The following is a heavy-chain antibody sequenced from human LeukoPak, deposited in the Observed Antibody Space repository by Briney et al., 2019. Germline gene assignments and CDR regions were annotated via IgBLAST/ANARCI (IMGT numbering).Heavy chain of an antibody. CDR2: ISGSGGNT. CDR1: GFTFSSYA. J-gene: IGHJ4*02. CDR3: AKADYDFWSGYFVDY. Sequence: GGSLRLSCAASGFTFSSYAMSWLRQAPGKGLEWVSAISGSGGNTYYAHSVKGRFTISRDNSKNTLYLQMNSLRAEDTAVYYCAKADYDFWSGYFVDYWGQGTLVTVSS. V-gene: IGHV3-23*01. D-gene: IGHD3-3*01.